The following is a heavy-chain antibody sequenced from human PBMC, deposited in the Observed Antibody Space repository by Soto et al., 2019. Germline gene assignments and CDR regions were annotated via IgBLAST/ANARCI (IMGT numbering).Heavy chain of an antibody. CDR3: ASSSTSLGMDV. V-gene: IGHV4-59*12. CDR2: IYYSGST. D-gene: IGHD2-2*01. J-gene: IGHJ6*02. Sequence: SETLSLTCTVSGGSISSYYWSWIRQPPGKGLEWIGYIYYSGSTYYNPSLKSRVTISVDTSKNQFSLKLSSVTAADTAVYYCASSSTSLGMDVWGQGTTVTVSS. CDR1: GGSISSYY.